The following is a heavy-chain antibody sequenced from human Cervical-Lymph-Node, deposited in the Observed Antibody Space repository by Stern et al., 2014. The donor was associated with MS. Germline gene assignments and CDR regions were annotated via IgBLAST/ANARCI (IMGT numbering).Heavy chain of an antibody. V-gene: IGHV3-74*02. J-gene: IGHJ4*02. D-gene: IGHD2-21*01. CDR1: GLTFSSYW. Sequence: EVQLLESGGDLVQPGGSLRLSCAASGLTFSSYWMHWVRQAPGKGLAWVSRINGDGSIVNYADSVNGRFTISRDNAKNTLYLQMNSLRAEDTAVYYCARNRGGDYYEGSDYWGQGTLVTVSS. CDR2: INGDGSIV. CDR3: ARNRGGDYYEGSDY.